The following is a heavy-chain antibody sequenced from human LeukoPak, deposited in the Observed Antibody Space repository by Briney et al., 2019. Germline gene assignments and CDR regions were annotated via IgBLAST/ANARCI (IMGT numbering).Heavy chain of an antibody. D-gene: IGHD6-13*01. CDR1: GFTFSSYA. CDR3: ARERSIAAAGVNWFDP. CDR2: ISGSGGST. J-gene: IGHJ5*02. V-gene: IGHV3-23*01. Sequence: GGSLRLSCAASGFTFSSYAMSWVRQAPGKGLEWVSAISGSGGSTYYADSVKGRFTISRDNSKNTLYLQMNSLRAEDTAVYYCARERSIAAAGVNWFDPWGQGTLVTVSS.